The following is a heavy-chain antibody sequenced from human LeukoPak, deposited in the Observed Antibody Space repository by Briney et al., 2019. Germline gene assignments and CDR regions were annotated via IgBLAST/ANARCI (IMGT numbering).Heavy chain of an antibody. CDR3: AKGLIAAAGTPFQH. J-gene: IGHJ1*01. V-gene: IGHV3-23*01. Sequence: GGSLRLSCAASGFTVSSNYMSWVRQAPGKGLEWVSAISGSGGSTYYADSVKGRFTISRDNSKNTLYLQMNSLRAEDTAVYYCAKGLIAAAGTPFQHWGQGTLVTVSS. CDR1: GFTVSSNY. D-gene: IGHD6-13*01. CDR2: ISGSGGST.